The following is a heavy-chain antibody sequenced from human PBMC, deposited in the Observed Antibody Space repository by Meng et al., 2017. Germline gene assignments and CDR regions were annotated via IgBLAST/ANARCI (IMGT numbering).Heavy chain of an antibody. Sequence: QLQLQESGPRLVKPSETLALTCPVSGGSISSSSYYWGWIRQPPGKGLEWIGSIYYSGSTYYNPSLKSRVTISVDTSKNQFSLKLSSVTAADTAVYYCASLRIAVAGINWFDPWGQGTLVTVSS. D-gene: IGHD6-19*01. CDR2: IYYSGST. J-gene: IGHJ5*02. V-gene: IGHV4-39*07. CDR3: ASLRIAVAGINWFDP. CDR1: GGSISSSSYY.